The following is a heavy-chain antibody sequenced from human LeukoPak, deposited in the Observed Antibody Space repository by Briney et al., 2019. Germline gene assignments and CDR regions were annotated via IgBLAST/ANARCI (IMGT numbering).Heavy chain of an antibody. CDR3: AKGRSDYPPRAFDY. V-gene: IGHV3-23*01. CDR1: GFTFSSYA. J-gene: IGHJ4*02. Sequence: PGGSLRLSCAASGFTFSSYAMSWVRQAPGKGLERVSAISGSGGSTYYADSVKGRFTISSDNSKNTPYLQMNSLRAGDTAVYYCAKGRSDYPPRAFDYWGQGTLVTVSS. CDR2: ISGSGGST. D-gene: IGHD3-22*01.